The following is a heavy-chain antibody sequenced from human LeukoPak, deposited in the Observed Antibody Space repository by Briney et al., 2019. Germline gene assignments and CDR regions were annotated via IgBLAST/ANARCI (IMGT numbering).Heavy chain of an antibody. V-gene: IGHV3-23*01. D-gene: IGHD3-22*01. CDR1: GFTFSSYA. J-gene: IGHJ4*02. Sequence: HPGGSLRLSRAASGFTFSSYAMSWVRQAPGKGLEWVSAISGSGGSTYYADSVKGRFTISRDNSKNTLYLQMNSLRAEDTAVYYCAKTGITMIVVAPLDYWGQGTLVTVSS. CDR2: ISGSGGST. CDR3: AKTGITMIVVAPLDY.